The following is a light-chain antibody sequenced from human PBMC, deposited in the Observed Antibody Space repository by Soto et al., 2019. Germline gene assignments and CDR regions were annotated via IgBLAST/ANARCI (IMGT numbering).Light chain of an antibody. J-gene: IGKJ5*01. CDR2: EVS. Sequence: DTVITQTPLSLSVTPLQPASISCKSSHTLLHSNGETYLFWYLQKPGQPPHLLIYEVSNRFYGVPDRFSGSGSGTDFTLTISRVETEDVGIYYCMQGIDLPITFGQGTRLEIK. V-gene: IGKV2-29*03. CDR1: HTLLHSNGETY. CDR3: MQGIDLPIT.